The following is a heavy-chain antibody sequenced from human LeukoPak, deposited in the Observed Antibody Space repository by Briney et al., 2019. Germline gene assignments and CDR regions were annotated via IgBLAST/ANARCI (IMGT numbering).Heavy chain of an antibody. V-gene: IGHV1-46*01. CDR2: INPSGGST. J-gene: IGHJ3*02. Sequence: GASVKVSCKASGYTFTGYYMHWVRQAPAQGLEWMGVINPSGGSTSYAQKFQDRVTMTRDTSTSTIYMQLNSLRSEDTAVYYCARQGALFAFDIWGQGTMVTVSS. CDR3: ARQGALFAFDI. D-gene: IGHD1-26*01. CDR1: GYTFTGYY.